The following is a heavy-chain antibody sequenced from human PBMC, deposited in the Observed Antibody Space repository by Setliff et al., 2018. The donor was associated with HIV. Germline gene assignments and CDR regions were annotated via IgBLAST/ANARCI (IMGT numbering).Heavy chain of an antibody. CDR1: GGSFSDYY. V-gene: IGHV4-34*01. Sequence: SETLSLTCAVYGGSFSDYYWSWIRQPPGKGLEWIGEINHSGCTNYNPSLKRRVTISVDTSKNQFSLKLNSVTAADTAVYYCARVRLELRQYWFDSWGQGSPVTVSS. CDR3: ARVRLELRQYWFDS. J-gene: IGHJ5*01. CDR2: INHSGCT. D-gene: IGHD1-7*01.